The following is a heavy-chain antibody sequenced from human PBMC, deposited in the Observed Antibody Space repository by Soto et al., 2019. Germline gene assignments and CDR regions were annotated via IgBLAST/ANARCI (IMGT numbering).Heavy chain of an antibody. Sequence: QITLKESGPTLVKPTQTLTLTCTFSGFSFTTDGMGVGWIRQPPGKALEWLALIYWDDDKRYSPSLKSRPTITKNASRNQVVLTLTNMDPADTATYYYAYLSWAGSSTRYYFDYWGQGNLVTV. D-gene: IGHD2-2*01. CDR3: AYLSWAGSSTRYYFDY. CDR1: GFSFTTDGMG. V-gene: IGHV2-5*02. CDR2: IYWDDDK. J-gene: IGHJ4*02.